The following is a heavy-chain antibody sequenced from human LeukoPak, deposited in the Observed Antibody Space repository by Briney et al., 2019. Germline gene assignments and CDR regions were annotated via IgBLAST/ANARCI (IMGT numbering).Heavy chain of an antibody. Sequence: SETLSLTCIVSGGSISSDYRSWIRQSPGKGLEWIGYIYYSGSTNYNPSLKSRVTISVDTSKNQFSLKLSSVTAADTAVYYCARADMVRGVIHDYWGQGTLVTVSS. D-gene: IGHD3-10*01. J-gene: IGHJ4*02. CDR3: ARADMVRGVIHDY. CDR2: IYYSGST. CDR1: GGSISSDY. V-gene: IGHV4-59*01.